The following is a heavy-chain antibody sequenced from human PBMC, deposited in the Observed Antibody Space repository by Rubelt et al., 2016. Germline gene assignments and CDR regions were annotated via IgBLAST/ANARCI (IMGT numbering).Heavy chain of an antibody. CDR3: ARAEYSGYDSVAFDI. D-gene: IGHD5-12*01. CDR2: IYYSGST. V-gene: IGHV4-31*03. CDR1: GGSISSSSYY. Sequence: QVQLQESGPGLVKPSETLSLTCTVSGGSISSSSYYWSWIRQPPGKGLEWIGYIYYSGSTYYNPSLKSRVTISVDTSKNQFSLKLSFVTAADTAVYYCARAEYSGYDSVAFDIWGQGTMVTVSS. J-gene: IGHJ3*02.